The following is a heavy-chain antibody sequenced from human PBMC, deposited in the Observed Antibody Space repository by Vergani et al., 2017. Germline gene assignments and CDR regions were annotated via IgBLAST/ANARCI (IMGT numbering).Heavy chain of an antibody. Sequence: QVQLVQSGAEVKKPGASVKVSCKASGYTFTSYYMHWVRQAPGQGLEWMGIINPSGGSTSYAQKFRGRVTITRDTSISTAYMELSSLRSEDTAIYYCARGLSEYCGGDKCYIHPWFDSWGPGTVVTVSS. CDR2: INPSGGST. V-gene: IGHV1-46*01. J-gene: IGHJ5*01. D-gene: IGHD2-21*01. CDR1: GYTFTSYY. CDR3: ARGLSEYCGGDKCYIHPWFDS.